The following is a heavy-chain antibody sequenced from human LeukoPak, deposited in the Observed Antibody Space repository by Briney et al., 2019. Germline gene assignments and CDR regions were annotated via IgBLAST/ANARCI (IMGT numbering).Heavy chain of an antibody. CDR1: GFTFSSYA. D-gene: IGHD2-8*01. CDR3: AKISPSGVTDY. Sequence: QPGGSLRLSCAGSGFTFSSYAMTWVRQAPGKGLEWVSSISTSGGSTYYAESVKGRFTISRDNSKNTLYVQMNSLRAEDTAIYYRAKISPSGVTDYWGQGTLVTVSS. CDR2: ISTSGGST. J-gene: IGHJ4*02. V-gene: IGHV3-23*01.